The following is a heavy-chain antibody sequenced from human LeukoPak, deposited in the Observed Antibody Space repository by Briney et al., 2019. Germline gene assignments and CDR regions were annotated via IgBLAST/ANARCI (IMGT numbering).Heavy chain of an antibody. CDR3: AKGSGYYYFAY. J-gene: IGHJ4*02. V-gene: IGHV3-23*01. Sequence: GGSLRLSCAASGFTFSSYAMSWVRQAPGKGLEWVSAISGSGGSTYYADSVKGRFTTSRDNSKNTLYLQMNSLRAEDTAVYYCAKGSGYYYFAYWGQGTLVTVSS. D-gene: IGHD3-22*01. CDR1: GFTFSSYA. CDR2: ISGSGGST.